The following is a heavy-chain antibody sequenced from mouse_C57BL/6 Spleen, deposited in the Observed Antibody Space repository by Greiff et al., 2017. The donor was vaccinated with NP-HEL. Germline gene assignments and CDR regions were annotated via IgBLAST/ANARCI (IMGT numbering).Heavy chain of an antibody. Sequence: EVKLMESGGGLVKPGGSLKLSCAASGFTFSDYGMHWVRQAPEKGLEWVAYISSGSSTIYYADTVKGRFTISRDNAKNTLFLQMTSLRSEDTAMYYCATNYGSSYRYFDVWGTGTTVTVSS. CDR1: GFTFSDYG. CDR3: ATNYGSSYRYFDV. CDR2: ISSGSSTI. J-gene: IGHJ1*03. D-gene: IGHD1-1*01. V-gene: IGHV5-17*01.